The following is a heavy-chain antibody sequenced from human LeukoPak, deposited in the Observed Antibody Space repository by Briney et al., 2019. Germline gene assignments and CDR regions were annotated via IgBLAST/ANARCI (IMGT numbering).Heavy chain of an antibody. D-gene: IGHD2-15*01. CDR2: INHSGST. V-gene: IGHV4-34*01. CDR1: GGSFSGYY. CDR3: ARVGCSGGSCPYYFDY. J-gene: IGHJ4*02. Sequence: SETLSLTCAVYGGSFSGYYWSWIRQPPGKGLEWIGEINHSGSTNYNPSLKSRVTISVDTSKNQFSLKLSSVTAADTAVYYCARVGCSGGSCPYYFDYWGQGTLVTVSS.